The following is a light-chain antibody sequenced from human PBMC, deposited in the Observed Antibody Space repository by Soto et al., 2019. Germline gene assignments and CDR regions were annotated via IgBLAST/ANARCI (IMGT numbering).Light chain of an antibody. CDR1: SSDIGAYDY. Sequence: QSALTQPASLSGSPGQSITISCTGTSSDIGAYDYVSWFQQHPGKAPKLMISEVNNRPSGVSNRFSGSKSGNTAYLTISGLQVKVEAEYFCVSFTTTSTHVFGTGTKLTVL. CDR3: VSFTTTSTHV. V-gene: IGLV2-14*01. CDR2: EVN. J-gene: IGLJ1*01.